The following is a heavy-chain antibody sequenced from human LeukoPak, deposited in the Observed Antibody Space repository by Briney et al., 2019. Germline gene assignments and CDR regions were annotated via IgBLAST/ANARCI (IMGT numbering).Heavy chain of an antibody. CDR2: IKQDGSEK. CDR3: ARDRGRYSSCYY. V-gene: IGHV3-7*01. D-gene: IGHD6-13*01. J-gene: IGHJ4*02. Sequence: PGGSLRLSCAASGFTFSSYWMTWVRQAPGKGLEWVANIKQDGSEKYYVDSVRGRFTISRDNAKNSLYLQMNSLRAEDTAVYYCARDRGRYSSCYYWGQGTLVAVSS. CDR1: GFTFSSYW.